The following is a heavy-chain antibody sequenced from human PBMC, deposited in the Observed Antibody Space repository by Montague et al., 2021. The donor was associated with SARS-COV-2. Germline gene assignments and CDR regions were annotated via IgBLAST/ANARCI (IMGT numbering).Heavy chain of an antibody. CDR1: GFTFSSYA. D-gene: IGHD3-10*01. CDR2: ISGRGGST. V-gene: IGHV3-23*01. Sequence: SLRLSCAASGFTFSSYAMSWVRQVPGKGLEWVSAISGRGGSTYYADSVKGRFTISRDNSKNTLYLQMNSLRAEDTAVYYCAKDRELWFGELLPVDYWGQGTLVTVSS. CDR3: AKDRELWFGELLPVDY. J-gene: IGHJ4*02.